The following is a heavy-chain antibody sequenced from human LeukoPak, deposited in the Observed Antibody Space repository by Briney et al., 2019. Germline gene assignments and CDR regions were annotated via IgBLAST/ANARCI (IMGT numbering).Heavy chain of an antibody. Sequence: SETLSLTCAVYGGSFSGYYWSWIRQPPGKGLEWIGEINHSGSTNCNPSLKSRVTISVDTSKNQFSLKLSSVTAADTAVYYCARRDDELLYSDYWGQGTLVTVSS. CDR1: GGSFSGYY. D-gene: IGHD2-15*01. CDR3: ARRDDELLYSDY. J-gene: IGHJ4*02. CDR2: INHSGST. V-gene: IGHV4-34*01.